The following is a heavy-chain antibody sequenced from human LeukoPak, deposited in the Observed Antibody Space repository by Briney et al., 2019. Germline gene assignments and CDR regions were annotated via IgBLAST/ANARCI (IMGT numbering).Heavy chain of an antibody. D-gene: IGHD3-16*02. V-gene: IGHV4-34*01. CDR3: ARVLKGGPYYDYVWGSYRPGWFDP. CDR1: GGSFSGYY. CDR2: INHSGST. J-gene: IGHJ5*02. Sequence: PSETLSLTCAVSGGSFSGYYWSWIRQPPGKGLEWIGEINHSGSTNYNPSLKSRGTISVDTSKNQFSLKLSSVTAADTAVYYCARVLKGGPYYDYVWGSYRPGWFDPWGQGTLVTVSS.